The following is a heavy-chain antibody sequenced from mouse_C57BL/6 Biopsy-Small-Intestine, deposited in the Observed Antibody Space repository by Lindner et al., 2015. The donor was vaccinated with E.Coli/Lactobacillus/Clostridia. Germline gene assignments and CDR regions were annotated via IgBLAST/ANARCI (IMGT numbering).Heavy chain of an antibody. V-gene: IGHV1-63*01. J-gene: IGHJ2*01. CDR3: ARSRGRDEDY. Sequence: VQLQESGAELXKPGASVKLSCKASGYSFTNNYIHWVKQRPGHGLEWIGDIYPGGGYTNYNEKFKGKATLTADKSSSTAYMQLSSLTSEDSAVYFCARSRGRDEDYWGQGTTLTVSS. CDR2: IYPGGGYT. D-gene: IGHD3-3*01. CDR1: GYSFTNNY.